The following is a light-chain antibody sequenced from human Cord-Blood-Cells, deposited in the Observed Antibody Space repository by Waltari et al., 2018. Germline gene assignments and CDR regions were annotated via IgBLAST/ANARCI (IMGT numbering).Light chain of an antibody. V-gene: IGLV2-14*03. J-gene: IGLJ1*01. Sequence: QSALTQPASVSGSPGQSITISCTGTSSDVGGYNYVSWYQQHPGKAPKLMIYDVGNRPSGVSNRFAGSKSGNTASLTISGLQAEDEADYYCISYTSSSTPYVFGTGTKVTVL. CDR3: ISYTSSSTPYV. CDR2: DVG. CDR1: SSDVGGYNY.